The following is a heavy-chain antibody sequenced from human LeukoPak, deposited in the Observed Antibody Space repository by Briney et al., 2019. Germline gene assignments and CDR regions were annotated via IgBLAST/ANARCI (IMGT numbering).Heavy chain of an antibody. V-gene: IGHV3-21*01. Sequence: GRSLRLSWAASRFTLSSYSMNWVRHPAGKGIEWVSSISSSSSHIYYADSVKGRFTIYRDNANNSLYLQMNSLRAEDTAVYYCARDLCPLYDILTGHAGDFDYWGQGTLVTVSS. CDR1: RFTLSSYS. D-gene: IGHD3-9*01. CDR2: ISSSSSHI. J-gene: IGHJ4*02. CDR3: ARDLCPLYDILTGHAGDFDY.